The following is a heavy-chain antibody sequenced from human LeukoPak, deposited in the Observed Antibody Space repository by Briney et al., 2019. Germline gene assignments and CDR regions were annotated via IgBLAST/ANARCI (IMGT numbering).Heavy chain of an antibody. CDR2: IFNDGST. V-gene: IGHV3-66*01. CDR1: GFTVRSNY. J-gene: IGHJ5*02. D-gene: IGHD3-10*01. CDR3: ARDRSMVRGVGFDP. Sequence: GGSLRLSCAASGFTVRSNYMSWVRQAPGKGLEWVSLIFNDGSTYYADSVKARFTISRDNSMDTLYLQMNSLRVEDTAVYYCARDRSMVRGVGFDPWGQGTLVTVSS.